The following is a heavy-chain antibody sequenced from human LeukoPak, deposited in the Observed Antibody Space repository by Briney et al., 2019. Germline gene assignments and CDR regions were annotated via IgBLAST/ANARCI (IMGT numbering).Heavy chain of an antibody. J-gene: IGHJ5*02. CDR3: SRQALDCSSTSCKNWFDP. V-gene: IGHV4-39*01. Sequence: SETLSLTCTVSGGXISSSSYYWGWIRQPPGKGLEWIGSIYYSGSTYYNPSLKSRVTIFVDTSKNQFTLKLSSVTAADTAVYYCSRQALDCSSTSCKNWFDPWGQGTLVTVSS. CDR1: GGXISSSSYY. CDR2: IYYSGST. D-gene: IGHD2-2*01.